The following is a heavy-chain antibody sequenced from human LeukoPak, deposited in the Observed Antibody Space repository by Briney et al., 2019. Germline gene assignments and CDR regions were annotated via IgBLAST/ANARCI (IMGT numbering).Heavy chain of an antibody. CDR1: GFTFSNFA. J-gene: IGHJ4*02. D-gene: IGHD2-2*01. Sequence: GGSLRLSCAASGFTFSNFAMTWVRQAPGKGLEWVSSIVGSSSTYYADSLKGRFTISRDNSKNTLYLQMNSLRAEDTAIYYCAKAALRYQLLSSLDYWGQGTLVTVSS. V-gene: IGHV3-23*01. CDR2: IVGSSST. CDR3: AKAALRYQLLSSLDY.